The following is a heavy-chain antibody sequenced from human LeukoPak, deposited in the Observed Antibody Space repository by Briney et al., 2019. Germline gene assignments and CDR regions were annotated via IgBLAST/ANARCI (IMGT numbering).Heavy chain of an antibody. CDR1: GFSLSNAKIG. J-gene: IGHJ4*02. Sequence: ESGPVLVKPTETLTLTCTVSGFSLSNAKIGVSWIRQPPGKALEWLAHIFSNDEKSYSRSLKSRLTISKDTSKRQVVLTMTNMDPVDTATYYCARSNTYYYGSGSYNYWGQGTLVTVSS. CDR2: IFSNDEK. D-gene: IGHD3-10*01. V-gene: IGHV2-26*01. CDR3: ARSNTYYYGSGSYNY.